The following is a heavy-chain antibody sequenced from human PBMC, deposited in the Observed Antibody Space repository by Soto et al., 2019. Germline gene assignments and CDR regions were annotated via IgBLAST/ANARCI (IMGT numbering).Heavy chain of an antibody. V-gene: IGHV4-31*03. D-gene: IGHD3-16*01. Sequence: QVQLQESGPGLVKPSQTLSLTCTVSGGSITSSGYYWSWIRQHPGEGLEWIGFTSNSGSTSYNPSLKSRFTISVDTTSNHFSLNLKSVTAADTAGYYWARGGGRTKGAYWGQGTLVTVSP. CDR2: TSNSGST. CDR1: GGSITSSGYY. CDR3: ARGGGRTKGAY. J-gene: IGHJ4*02.